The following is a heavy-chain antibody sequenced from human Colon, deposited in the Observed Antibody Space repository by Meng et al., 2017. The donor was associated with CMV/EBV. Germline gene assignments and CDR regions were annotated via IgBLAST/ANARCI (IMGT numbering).Heavy chain of an antibody. Sequence: GGSLRLSCDASGFALTSHGMNWVRQAPGKGLEWVSSISSSSSYIYYADSVKGRFTISRDNAKNSLYLQMNSLRAEDTAVYYCARGMASSSWYWFDPWGQGTLVTVSS. D-gene: IGHD6-13*01. CDR3: ARGMASSSWYWFDP. CDR1: GFALTSHG. V-gene: IGHV3-21*01. CDR2: ISSSSSYI. J-gene: IGHJ5*02.